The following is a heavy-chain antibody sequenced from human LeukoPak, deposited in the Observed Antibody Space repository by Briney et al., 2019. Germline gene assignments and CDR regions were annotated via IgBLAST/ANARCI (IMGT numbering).Heavy chain of an antibody. CDR2: IYYSGST. J-gene: IGHJ4*02. V-gene: IGHV4-61*01. Sequence: SETRSLTCTVCGGSVSSGSYYWSWIRQPPGKGLEWIGYIYYSGSTNYNPSLKSRVTISVDTSKNQFSLKLSSVTAADTAVYYCSSSLWTYDILTGYGYWGQGTLVTVSS. CDR1: GGSVSSGSYY. D-gene: IGHD3-9*01. CDR3: SSSLWTYDILTGYGY.